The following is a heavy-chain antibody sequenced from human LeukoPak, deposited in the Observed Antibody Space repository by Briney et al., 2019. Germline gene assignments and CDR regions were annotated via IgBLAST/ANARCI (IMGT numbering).Heavy chain of an antibody. V-gene: IGHV3-33*01. Sequence: GGSLRLSCAASGFTFSSYGMHWVRQAPGKGLEWVALIWSDDRNKYYADSVKGQYTISRDNSKNTLHLQMNRLRAEDTAVYYCARDYGGDAGLDSWGQGTLVTVSS. J-gene: IGHJ4*02. CDR2: IWSDDRNK. CDR3: ARDYGGDAGLDS. CDR1: GFTFSSYG. D-gene: IGHD4-23*01.